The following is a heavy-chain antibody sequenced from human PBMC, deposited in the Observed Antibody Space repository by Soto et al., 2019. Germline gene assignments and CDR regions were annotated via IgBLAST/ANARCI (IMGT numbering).Heavy chain of an antibody. J-gene: IGHJ4*02. CDR2: ISYDGSNK. D-gene: IGHD3-3*01. Sequence: QVQLVESGGGVVQPGRSLRLSCAASGFTFSSYAMHWVRQAPGKGLEWVAVISYDGSNKYYADSVKGRFTISRDNSKNTLYLQMNSLRAEDTAVYYCARDRNSLEWFSYPYDWVQGTLVTVSS. CDR1: GFTFSSYA. V-gene: IGHV3-30-3*01. CDR3: ARDRNSLEWFSYPYD.